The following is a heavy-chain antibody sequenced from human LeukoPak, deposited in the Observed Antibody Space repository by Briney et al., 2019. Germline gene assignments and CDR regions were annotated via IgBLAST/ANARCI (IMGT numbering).Heavy chain of an antibody. V-gene: IGHV4-31*03. CDR2: ITNSGST. CDR1: GGSISSGGYY. D-gene: IGHD4-23*01. Sequence: SETLSLTCTVSGGSISSGGYYWSWIRQHPGKGLEWIGYITNSGSTYHNPSLKSRVTISVDTSKNQFSLKLSSVSAADTAVYYCARAPTTVVTPSYFDHWGQGALVTVSS. CDR3: ARAPTTVVTPSYFDH. J-gene: IGHJ4*02.